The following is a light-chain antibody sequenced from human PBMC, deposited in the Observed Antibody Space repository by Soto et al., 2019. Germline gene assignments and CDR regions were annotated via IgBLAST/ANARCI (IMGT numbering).Light chain of an antibody. V-gene: IGLV2-14*01. Sequence: QSALTQPVSVSGSPGQSITISCTGTSSDVGGYNSVSWYQQHPGKAPKLMIYDVSNRPSGVSNRFSGSKSGNTASLTISGLQAEDEADYYCNSYTSSSTWVFGGGTQLTVL. CDR3: NSYTSSSTWV. CDR2: DVS. CDR1: SSDVGGYNS. J-gene: IGLJ3*02.